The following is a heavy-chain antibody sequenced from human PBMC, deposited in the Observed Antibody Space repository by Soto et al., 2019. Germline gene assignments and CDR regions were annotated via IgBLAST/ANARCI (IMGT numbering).Heavy chain of an antibody. J-gene: IGHJ4*02. Sequence: QVQLVQSGAEVKKPGASVKVSRKASGYMFNTYGITWVRQAPGQGLEWMGWISAYNGNIDYAQNLQGRVTMTIDTSTSTAYMELRSLRSDDTAVYYCARTYGSGSYFLPFEYWGQGTLVSVSS. CDR3: ARTYGSGSYFLPFEY. V-gene: IGHV1-18*01. D-gene: IGHD3-10*01. CDR2: ISAYNGNI. CDR1: GYMFNTYG.